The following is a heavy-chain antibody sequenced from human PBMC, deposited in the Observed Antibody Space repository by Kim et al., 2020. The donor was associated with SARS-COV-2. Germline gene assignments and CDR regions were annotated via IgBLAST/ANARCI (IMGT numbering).Heavy chain of an antibody. J-gene: IGHJ3*02. V-gene: IGHV4-39*07. CDR3: ARDWDVYYYGSGRSAFDI. CDR2: IYYSGST. CDR1: GGSISSSSYY. Sequence: SETLSLTCTVSGGSISSSSYYWGWIRQPPGKGLEWIGSIYYSGSTYYNPSLKSRVTISVDTSKNQFSLKLSSVTAADTAVYYCARDWDVYYYGSGRSAFDIWGQGKMVTVSS. D-gene: IGHD3-10*01.